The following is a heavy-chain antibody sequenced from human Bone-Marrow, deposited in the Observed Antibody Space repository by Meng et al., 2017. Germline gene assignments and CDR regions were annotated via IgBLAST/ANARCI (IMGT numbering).Heavy chain of an antibody. J-gene: IGHJ1*01. CDR2: IYYSGST. CDR1: GGSISSYY. CDR3: ARERYDTSGYYIEYFQH. Sequence: SETLSLTCTVSGGSISSYYWSWIRQPPGKGLEWIGYIYYSGSTNYNPSLKSRVTISVDTSKNQFSLKLSSVTAADTAVYYCARERYDTSGYYIEYFQHWGQGTLVTVSS. D-gene: IGHD3-22*01. V-gene: IGHV4-59*01.